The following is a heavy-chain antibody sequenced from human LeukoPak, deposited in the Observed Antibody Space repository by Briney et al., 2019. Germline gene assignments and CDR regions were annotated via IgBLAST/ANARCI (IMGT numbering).Heavy chain of an antibody. CDR1: GFTFSSYR. V-gene: IGHV3-23*01. D-gene: IGHD1-26*01. Sequence: GGSLRLSCAASGFTFSSYRMNWVRQAPGKGLEWVSAISGGGGSTYYADSVRGRFTISRDNSKNTLYLQMNSLRVEDTAVYYCATTGYSIRNYWGQGTLVTVSS. J-gene: IGHJ4*02. CDR2: ISGGGGST. CDR3: ATTGYSIRNY.